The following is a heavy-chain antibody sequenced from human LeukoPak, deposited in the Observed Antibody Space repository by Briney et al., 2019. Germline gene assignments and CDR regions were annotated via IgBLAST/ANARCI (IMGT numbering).Heavy chain of an antibody. CDR3: AKDLFSYSSGGFFDY. J-gene: IGHJ4*02. CDR1: GFTFSSYG. Sequence: GGSLRLSCAASGFTFSSYGMHWVRQAPGKGLEWVAFIRYDGSNKYYADSVKGRFTISRDNSKNTLYLQMNSLRAEDTAVYYCAKDLFSYSSGGFFDYWGQGTLVTVSS. V-gene: IGHV3-30*02. D-gene: IGHD6-19*01. CDR2: IRYDGSNK.